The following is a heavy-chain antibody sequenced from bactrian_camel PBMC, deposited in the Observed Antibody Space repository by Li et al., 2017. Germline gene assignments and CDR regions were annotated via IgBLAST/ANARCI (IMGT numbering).Heavy chain of an antibody. Sequence: HVQLVESGGGLVQPGGSLRLSCAASGFTFSSYWMYWVRQAPGKGLEWVSSISSDSSFTLYADSVKGRFTSFRDNAKNTVFLQMNSPKPEDTAVYYCVRDPESGATWSFDWWGQGTQVTVS. V-gene: IGHV3S1*01. J-gene: IGHJ4*01. D-gene: IGHD2*01. CDR3: VRDPESGATWSFDW. CDR1: GFTFSSYW. CDR2: ISSDSSFT.